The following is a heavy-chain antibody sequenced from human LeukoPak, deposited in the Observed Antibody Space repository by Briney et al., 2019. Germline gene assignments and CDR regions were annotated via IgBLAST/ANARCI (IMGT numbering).Heavy chain of an antibody. CDR2: INDSGGKT. V-gene: IGHV3-23*01. CDR3: AKRVQYSSSSGGYFDY. J-gene: IGHJ4*02. D-gene: IGHD6-6*01. Sequence: AGGSLRLPCAASGFTFNIYGMSWVRQAPGKGLEWVSGINDSGGKTYYADSVKGRFTISRDNSKNTMSLQMKSLRVDDTAVYYCAKRVQYSSSSGGYFDYWGQGTLVTVSS. CDR1: GFTFNIYG.